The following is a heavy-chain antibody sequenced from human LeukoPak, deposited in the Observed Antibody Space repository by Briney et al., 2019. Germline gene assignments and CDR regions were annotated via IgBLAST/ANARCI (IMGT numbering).Heavy chain of an antibody. J-gene: IGHJ3*02. V-gene: IGHV5-51*01. D-gene: IGHD3-22*01. CDR3: ARRPTYDSSGYYLPGWAFDI. Sequence: GESLKISCKSSGYSFTSYWIGWVRQMPGKGLEWMGIIYPGDSDTRYSPSFQGQVTISADKSISTAYLQWSSLKASDTAMYYCARRPTYDSSGYYLPGWAFDIWGQGTMVTVSS. CDR1: GYSFTSYW. CDR2: IYPGDSDT.